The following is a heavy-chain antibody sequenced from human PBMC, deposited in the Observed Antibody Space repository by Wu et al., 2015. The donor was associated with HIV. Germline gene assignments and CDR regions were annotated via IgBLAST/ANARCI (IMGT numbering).Heavy chain of an antibody. CDR3: ARDRGGSDF. CDR1: GGTFSSYA. Sequence: QVQLEQSGAEVKNPGSSVKVSCKSSGGTFSSYAINWVRQAPGQGLEWVGRIIPIFGTADYAQRFQDRVTLTADESTSTAYMELSSLTSEDTAIYYCARDRGGSDFWGQGTLVTVSS. V-gene: IGHV1-69*13. D-gene: IGHD3-10*01. J-gene: IGHJ4*02. CDR2: IIPIFGTA.